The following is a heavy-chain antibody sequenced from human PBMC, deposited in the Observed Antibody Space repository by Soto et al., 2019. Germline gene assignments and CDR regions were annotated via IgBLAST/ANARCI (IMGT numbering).Heavy chain of an antibody. Sequence: SETLSLTCTVSGGSISSYYWSWIRQPPGKGLEWIGYIYYSGSTNYNPSLKSRVTISVDTSKNQFSLKLSSVTAADTAVYYCARDHYYCDYDAPNYFYYWGKGTLVTVSS. D-gene: IGHD4-17*01. CDR3: ARDHYYCDYDAPNYFYY. J-gene: IGHJ4*02. CDR1: GGSISSYY. CDR2: IYYSGST. V-gene: IGHV4-59*01.